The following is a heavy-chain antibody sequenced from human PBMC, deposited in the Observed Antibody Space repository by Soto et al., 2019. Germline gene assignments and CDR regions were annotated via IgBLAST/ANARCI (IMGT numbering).Heavy chain of an antibody. CDR1: GFTFSSYA. Sequence: GGSLRLSCAASGFTFSSYAMSWVRQAPGKGLEWVSAISGSGGSTYYADSVKGRFTISRDNSKNTLYLQMNSLRAEDTAVYYCAKDQTRWLRLHATTDWFDPWGQGTLVTVSS. CDR2: ISGSGGST. CDR3: AKDQTRWLRLHATTDWFDP. J-gene: IGHJ5*02. D-gene: IGHD5-12*01. V-gene: IGHV3-23*01.